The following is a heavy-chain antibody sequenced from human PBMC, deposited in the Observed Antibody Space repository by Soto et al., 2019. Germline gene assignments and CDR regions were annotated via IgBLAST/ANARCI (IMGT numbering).Heavy chain of an antibody. J-gene: IGHJ6*02. V-gene: IGHV3-33*01. CDR2: IWYDGSNK. CDR1: GFTFSNHA. Sequence: QVQLVESGGGVGQPGTSLRLSCTTSGFTFSNHAMHWVRQAPGKGLEWVAQIWYDGSNKYYADSVKGRFTISRDNSRNMVYVQMNSLSVEDTAVYYCARDGQQLAPYALDVWGQGTSVTVSS. D-gene: IGHD6-13*01. CDR3: ARDGQQLAPYALDV.